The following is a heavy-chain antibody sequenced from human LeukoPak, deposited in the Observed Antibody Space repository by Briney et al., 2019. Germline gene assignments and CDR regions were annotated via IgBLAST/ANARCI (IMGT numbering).Heavy chain of an antibody. CDR1: GYTFTGYY. J-gene: IGHJ4*02. Sequence: ASVKVSCKASGYTFTGYYMHWVRQAPGQGLEWMGWINPNSGGTNYAQKFQGRVTMTRDTSISTAYMELSRLRSDDTAVYYCATLTGTTWGFGYWGQGTRVTVSS. V-gene: IGHV1-2*02. CDR2: INPNSGGT. CDR3: ATLTGTTWGFGY. D-gene: IGHD1-7*01.